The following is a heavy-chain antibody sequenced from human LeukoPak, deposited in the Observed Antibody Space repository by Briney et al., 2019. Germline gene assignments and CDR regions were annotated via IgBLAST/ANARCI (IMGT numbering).Heavy chain of an antibody. CDR2: IYYSGST. J-gene: IGHJ5*02. V-gene: IGHV4-61*01. CDR3: ARFEEEVGFDP. D-gene: IGHD3-9*01. Sequence: SETLSLTCTVSGYSISSGYYWSWIRQPPGKGLEWIGYIYYSGSTNYNPSLKSRVTISVDTSKNQFSLKLSSVTAADTAVYYCARFEEEVGFDPWGQGTLVTVSS. CDR1: GYSISSGYY.